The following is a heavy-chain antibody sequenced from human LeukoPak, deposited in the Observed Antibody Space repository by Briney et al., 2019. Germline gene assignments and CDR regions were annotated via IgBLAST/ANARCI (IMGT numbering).Heavy chain of an antibody. D-gene: IGHD4-17*01. Sequence: QPGGSLRLSCAASGFTFSSYAMSWVRQAPGKGLEWVSAISGSGGSTYYADSVKGRFTISRDNSKNTLYLQMNSLRAEDTAVYYCAKSRYEFYGDFYYFDYWSQGTLVTVSS. V-gene: IGHV3-23*01. CDR2: ISGSGGST. CDR3: AKSRYEFYGDFYYFDY. CDR1: GFTFSSYA. J-gene: IGHJ4*02.